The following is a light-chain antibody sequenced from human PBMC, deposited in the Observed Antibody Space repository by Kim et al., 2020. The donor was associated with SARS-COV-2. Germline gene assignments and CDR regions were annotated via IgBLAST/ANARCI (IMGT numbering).Light chain of an antibody. CDR2: IAS. Sequence: DIQMTQSPSSLSASVGDRVTITCRACQSITNYLNWYQQKPGKAPKLLISIASSVQSGVPSRFRGRGSGTTFSLTISNLQPEYFATYYCQQSYGSPNTFGQGTKLEI. CDR1: QSITNY. CDR3: QQSYGSPNT. V-gene: IGKV1-39*01. J-gene: IGKJ2*01.